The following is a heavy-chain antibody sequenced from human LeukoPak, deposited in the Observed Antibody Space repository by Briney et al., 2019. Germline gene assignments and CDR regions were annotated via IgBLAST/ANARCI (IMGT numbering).Heavy chain of an antibody. D-gene: IGHD5-12*01. CDR1: GYSITSGYY. V-gene: IGHV4-38-2*02. CDR3: ARGGYSGYAPYYFDY. Sequence: SKTLSLTCTVSGYSITSGYYWGWIRQPPGKGLEWIGSIYHSGSTHYNPSLNSRVTMSVDTSKNQVSLKLSSVTAADTAVYYCARGGYSGYAPYYFDYWGQGTLVTVSS. CDR2: IYHSGST. J-gene: IGHJ4*02.